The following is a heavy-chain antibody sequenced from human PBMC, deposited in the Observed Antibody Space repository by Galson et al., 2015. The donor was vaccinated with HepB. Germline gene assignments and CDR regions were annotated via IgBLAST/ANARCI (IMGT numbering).Heavy chain of an antibody. D-gene: IGHD6-13*01. V-gene: IGHV3-7*03. J-gene: IGHJ4*02. CDR3: ARGSSWYHYFDY. CDR2: IKQDGSEK. Sequence: ASGFTFSSYWMSWVRQAPGKGLEWVANIKQDGSEKYYVDSVKGRFTISRDNAKNSLYLQMNSLRAEDTAVYYCARGSSWYHYFDYWGQGTLVTVSS. CDR1: GFTFSSYW.